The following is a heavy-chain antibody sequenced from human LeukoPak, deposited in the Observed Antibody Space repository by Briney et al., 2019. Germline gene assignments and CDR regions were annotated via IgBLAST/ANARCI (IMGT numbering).Heavy chain of an antibody. CDR2: TYYRSKWYN. D-gene: IGHD2-15*01. V-gene: IGHV6-1*01. CDR1: GDSVSSNSAA. CDR3: ARAGYCSGGGCYNTRLSLDY. Sequence: SQTLSLTCAISGDSVSSNSAAWNWIRQSPSRGLEWLGRTYYRSKWYNDYAVSVKSRITINPDTSKNQFSLQLNSVTPEDTAVYYCARAGYCSGGGCYNTRLSLDYWGQGTLVTVSS. J-gene: IGHJ4*02.